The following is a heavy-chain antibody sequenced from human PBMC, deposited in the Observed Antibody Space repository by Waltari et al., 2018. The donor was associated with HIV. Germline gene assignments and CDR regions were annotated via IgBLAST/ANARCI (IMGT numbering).Heavy chain of an antibody. D-gene: IGHD3-22*01. V-gene: IGHV4-34*01. Sequence: QVQLQQWGAGLLKPSETLSLTCAVYGGSFSGYYWSWIRQPPGQGLEWIGETNHSGSTNYNPSLKSRVTISVDTSKNQFSLKLSSVTAADTAVYYCARGYARTYYYDSSGYNDYWGQGTLVTVSS. CDR3: ARGYARTYYYDSSGYNDY. CDR2: TNHSGST. CDR1: GGSFSGYY. J-gene: IGHJ4*02.